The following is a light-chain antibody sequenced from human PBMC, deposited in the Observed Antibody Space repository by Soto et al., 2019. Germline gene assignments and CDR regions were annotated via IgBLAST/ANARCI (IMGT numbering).Light chain of an antibody. CDR1: SNDVGGYNY. Sequence: QSALTQPRSVSGSPGQSVTFSCTGTSNDVGGYNYVSWYQQHPGKAPKLLIYDVSKRPSGVPDRFSGSKSGNTASLTISGLQAEDEAAYYCCSSAGSYTSVFGGGTKLTVL. V-gene: IGLV2-11*01. CDR3: CSSAGSYTSV. CDR2: DVS. J-gene: IGLJ3*02.